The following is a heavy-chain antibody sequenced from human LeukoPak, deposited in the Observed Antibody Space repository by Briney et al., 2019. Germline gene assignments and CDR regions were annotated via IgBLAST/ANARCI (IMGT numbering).Heavy chain of an antibody. CDR3: ARAGYCSSTICFYYYYYMDV. Sequence: GGSLRLSCAASGFTFSSYWMSWVRQAPGKGLEWVANIKQDGSEKYYVDSVKGRFTISRDNAKNSLYLQVNSLRAEDTAVYYCARAGYCSSTICFYYYYYMDVWGKGTTVTVSS. V-gene: IGHV3-7*01. J-gene: IGHJ6*03. CDR1: GFTFSSYW. CDR2: IKQDGSEK. D-gene: IGHD2-2*01.